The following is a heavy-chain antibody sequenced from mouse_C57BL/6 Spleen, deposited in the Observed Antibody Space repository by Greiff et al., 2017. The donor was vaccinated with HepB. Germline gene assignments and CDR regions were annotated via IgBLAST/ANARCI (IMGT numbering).Heavy chain of an antibody. J-gene: IGHJ3*01. V-gene: IGHV5-17*01. CDR3: ARGGYDGVAS. D-gene: IGHD2-14*01. CDR1: GFTFSDYG. Sequence: EVKLVESGGGLVKPGGSLKLSCAASGFTFSDYGMHWVRQAPEKGLEWVAYISSGSSTIYYADTVKGRFTISRDNAKNTLFLQMTSLRSEDTAMYYCARGGYDGVASWGQGTLVTVSA. CDR2: ISSGSSTI.